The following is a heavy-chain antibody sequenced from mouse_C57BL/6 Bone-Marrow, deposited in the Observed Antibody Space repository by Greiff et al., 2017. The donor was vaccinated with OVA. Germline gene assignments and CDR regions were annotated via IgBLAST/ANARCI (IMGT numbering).Heavy chain of an antibody. CDR3: ARSYGYYAMDY. CDR2: IYPRSGNT. CDR1: GYTFTSYG. V-gene: IGHV1-81*01. D-gene: IGHD1-1*02. Sequence: QVQLQQSGAELARPGASVKLSCKASGYTFTSYGISWVKQRTGQGLEWIGEIYPRSGNTYYNEKFKGKATLTADKSSSTAYMELRRLTSEDSAVYFCARSYGYYAMDYWGQGTSVTVSS. J-gene: IGHJ4*01.